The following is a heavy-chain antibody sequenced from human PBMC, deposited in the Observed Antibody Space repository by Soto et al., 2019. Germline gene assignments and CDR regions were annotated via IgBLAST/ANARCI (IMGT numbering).Heavy chain of an antibody. V-gene: IGHV1-18*01. CDR1: GYTFTRSG. J-gene: IGHJ6*02. CDR2: ISTYNGDT. D-gene: IGHD5-12*01. Sequence: QVQLVQSGAEVKKPGASVKVSCKASGYTFTRSGISWVRQAPGQGLEWMGRISTYNGDTNYAQTLQGRVTMTTDTCRSTGHMEARSLRSDETDVYYCAREGVAPYYYYGMDVWGQGPPVTVSS. CDR3: AREGVAPYYYYGMDV.